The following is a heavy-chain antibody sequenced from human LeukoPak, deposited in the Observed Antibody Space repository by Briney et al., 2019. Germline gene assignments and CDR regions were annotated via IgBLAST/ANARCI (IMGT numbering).Heavy chain of an antibody. CDR3: ARDPPYGSGRYY. J-gene: IGHJ4*02. D-gene: IGHD3-10*01. CDR2: ISYDGSNK. Sequence: GGSLRLSCAASGFTFSSYAMHWVRQAPGKGLGWVAAISYDGSNKYYSDSVKGRFTISRDNSKNTLFLQMNSLRAEDTAVYYCARDPPYGSGRYYWGQGTLVTVSS. V-gene: IGHV3-30-3*01. CDR1: GFTFSSYA.